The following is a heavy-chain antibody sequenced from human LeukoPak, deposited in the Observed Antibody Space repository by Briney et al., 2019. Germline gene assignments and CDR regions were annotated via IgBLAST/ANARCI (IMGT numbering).Heavy chain of an antibody. Sequence: SETLSLTCTVSGGSISSGSYYWSWIRQPAGKGLEWIGRIYTSGSTNYNPSLKSRVTISVDTSKNQFSLKLSSVTAADTAVYYCARLRGDAWFDPWGQGTLVTVSS. V-gene: IGHV4-61*02. CDR3: ARLRGDAWFDP. D-gene: IGHD3-10*01. CDR2: IYTSGST. J-gene: IGHJ5*02. CDR1: GGSISSGSYY.